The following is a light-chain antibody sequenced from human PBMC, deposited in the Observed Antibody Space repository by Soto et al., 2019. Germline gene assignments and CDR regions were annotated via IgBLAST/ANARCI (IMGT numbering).Light chain of an antibody. CDR1: QALLRSNGYNY. J-gene: IGKJ4*02. CDR2: AAS. V-gene: IGKV2-28*01. CDR3: KQYKTFPLT. Sequence: VMTQSPRSLTVTPGEPASISCRSSQALLRSNGYNYFYWYLQRPGQSPHLLIYAASNLRSGVPSRFCGSGSGIDVSLTISSLQPEDFATYYCKQYKTFPLTFGEGTKVDIK.